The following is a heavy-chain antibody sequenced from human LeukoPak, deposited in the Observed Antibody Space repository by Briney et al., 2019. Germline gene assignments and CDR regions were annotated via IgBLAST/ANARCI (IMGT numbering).Heavy chain of an antibody. CDR2: IYHSGST. CDR3: ARFDYGDSAGRAGPLNY. CDR1: GGSISSGGYS. V-gene: IGHV4-30-2*02. J-gene: IGHJ4*02. D-gene: IGHD4-17*01. Sequence: SQTLSLTCAVSGGSISSGGYSWSWIRQPPGKGLEWIGYIYHSGSTYYNPSLKSRVTISVDRSKNQFSLKLSSVTAADTAVYYCARFDYGDSAGRAGPLNYWGQGTLVTVSS.